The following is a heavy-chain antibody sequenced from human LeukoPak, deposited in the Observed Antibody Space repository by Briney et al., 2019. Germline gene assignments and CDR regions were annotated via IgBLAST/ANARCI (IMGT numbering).Heavy chain of an antibody. J-gene: IGHJ6*03. V-gene: IGHV3-23*01. D-gene: IGHD2-15*01. Sequence: GGSLRLSFAASGFTFSSYTFSTYAMSWVRQAPGKGLEWVSAVSGSGVSTYYADSVKGRFTISRDNSKNTLYLQMNGLRAEDTAVYYCAKGVEDSGIYYYYYMDVWGKGTTVTVSS. CDR3: AKGVEDSGIYYYYYMDV. CDR1: GFTFSSYTFSTYA. CDR2: VSGSGVST.